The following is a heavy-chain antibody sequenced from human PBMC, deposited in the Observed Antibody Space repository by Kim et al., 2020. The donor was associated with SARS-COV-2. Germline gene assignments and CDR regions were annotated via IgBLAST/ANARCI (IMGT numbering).Heavy chain of an antibody. CDR2: IKCNTDGGTT. D-gene: IGHD3-3*01. J-gene: IGHJ6*03. CDR1: GFTFTNAW. Sequence: GGSLRLSCAASGFTFTNAWISWFRQAPGKGLEWVGRIKCNTDGGTTDYAVPVKGRFTISKDDSKNTLSLQLKSLKSEDSAVYYCTTLFNNYDFHYYYYMDVWSSVPTVTVSS. V-gene: IGHV3-15*01. CDR3: TTLFNNYDFHYYYYMDV.